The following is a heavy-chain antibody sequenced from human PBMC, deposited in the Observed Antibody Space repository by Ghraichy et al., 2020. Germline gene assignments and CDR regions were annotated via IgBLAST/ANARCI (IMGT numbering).Heavy chain of an antibody. J-gene: IGHJ5*02. V-gene: IGHV3-21*01. CDR2: IDLTSSYI. CDR3: ARDPLPLNGDFVA. Sequence: GGSLRLSCVASGFPFSDYSMNWVRQAPGKGLEWVSSIDLTSSYIYYADSLKGRFTISRDNARNSLYLQMNSLRAEDTAVYYCARDPLPLNGDFVAWGQGSLVTVSS. CDR1: GFPFSDYS. D-gene: IGHD2-21*02.